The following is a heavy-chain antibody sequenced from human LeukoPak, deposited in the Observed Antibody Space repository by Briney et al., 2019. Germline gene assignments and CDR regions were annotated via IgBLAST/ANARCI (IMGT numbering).Heavy chain of an antibody. CDR2: IIPIFGTA. J-gene: IGHJ6*04. CDR1: GGTFSSYA. D-gene: IGHD5-12*01. Sequence: GASVKVSCKASGGTFSSYAISWVRQAPGQGLEWMGGIIPIFGTANYAQKFQGRVTITADESTSTAYMELSSLRSEDTAVYYCARDPLYSGYDYDYYYGMDVWGKGTTVTVSS. V-gene: IGHV1-69*13. CDR3: ARDPLYSGYDYDYYYGMDV.